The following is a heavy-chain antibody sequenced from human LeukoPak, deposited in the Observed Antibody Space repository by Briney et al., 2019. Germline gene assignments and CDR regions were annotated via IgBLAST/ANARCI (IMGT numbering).Heavy chain of an antibody. V-gene: IGHV3-21*01. D-gene: IGHD3-10*02. Sequence: GGSLRLSCAASGFTFISYSMNWVRQAPGKGLEWVSSISSSSSYIYYADSVKGRFTISRDNAKNSLYLQMNSLRAEDTAVYYCAELGITMIGGVWGKGTTVTISS. CDR3: AELGITMIGGV. CDR2: ISSSSSYI. J-gene: IGHJ6*04. CDR1: GFTFISYS.